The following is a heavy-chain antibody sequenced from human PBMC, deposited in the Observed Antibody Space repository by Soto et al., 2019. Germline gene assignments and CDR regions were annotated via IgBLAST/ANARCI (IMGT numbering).Heavy chain of an antibody. CDR3: AKARALFEYSNPYYFDY. D-gene: IGHD6-6*01. Sequence: EVQLLESGGGLVQPGGSLRLSCAASGFTFSSYAMSWVRQAPGKGLEWVSAISGSGGSTYYADSVKGRFTISRDNSKNTLYLQMNSLRADDTAVYYCAKARALFEYSNPYYFDYWGQGTLVTVSS. V-gene: IGHV3-23*01. CDR1: GFTFSSYA. CDR2: ISGSGGST. J-gene: IGHJ4*02.